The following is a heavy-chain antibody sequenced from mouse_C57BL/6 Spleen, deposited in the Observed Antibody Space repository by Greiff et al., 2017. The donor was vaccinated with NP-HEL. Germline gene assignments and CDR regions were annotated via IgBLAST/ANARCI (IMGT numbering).Heavy chain of an antibody. CDR1: GYTFTSYW. CDR3: ARGGGPYYSNYVGAMDY. D-gene: IGHD2-5*01. Sequence: QVQLQQSGAELAKPGASVKLSCKASGYTFTSYWMHWVKQRPGPGLEWIGYINPSSGYTKYNQKFKDKATLTAYKSSSTAYMQLSSLTYEDSAVYYCARGGGPYYSNYVGAMDYWGQGTSVTVSS. V-gene: IGHV1-7*01. J-gene: IGHJ4*01. CDR2: INPSSGYT.